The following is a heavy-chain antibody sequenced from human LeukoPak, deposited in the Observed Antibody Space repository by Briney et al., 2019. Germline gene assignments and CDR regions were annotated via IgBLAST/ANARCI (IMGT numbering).Heavy chain of an antibody. Sequence: PGGSLRLSCAASGFTFSSYSMNWVRQAPGKGLVWVSRINSDGSSTSYADSVKGRFTISRDNAKNTLYLQMNSLRAEDTAVYYCARGIAAAGTGAFDIWGQGTMVTVSS. CDR2: INSDGSST. V-gene: IGHV3-74*01. CDR3: ARGIAAAGTGAFDI. J-gene: IGHJ3*02. CDR1: GFTFSSYS. D-gene: IGHD6-13*01.